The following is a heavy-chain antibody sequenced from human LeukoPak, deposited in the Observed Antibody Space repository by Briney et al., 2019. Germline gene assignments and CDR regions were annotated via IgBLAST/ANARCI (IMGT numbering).Heavy chain of an antibody. V-gene: IGHV3-33*06. CDR1: GFSFNTYA. J-gene: IGHJ4*02. Sequence: GGSLRLSCAASGFSFNTYAMHWVRQAPGQGLEWVALIWHDGSHKFYSNSVRGQFTISRDNSKNTVYLQMNSLRAEDTAVYYCAKDQERSRDFDWLFPDYWGQGTLVTVSS. CDR2: IWHDGSHK. CDR3: AKDQERSRDFDWLFPDY. D-gene: IGHD3-9*01.